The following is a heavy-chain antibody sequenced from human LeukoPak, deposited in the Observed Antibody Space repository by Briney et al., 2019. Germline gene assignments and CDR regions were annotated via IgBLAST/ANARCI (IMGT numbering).Heavy chain of an antibody. J-gene: IGHJ3*02. V-gene: IGHV3-30*04. D-gene: IGHD5-18*01. CDR1: GFTFSSNA. CDR3: ARDPKGGYSYGWGAFDI. Sequence: GGSLRLSCAASGFTFSSNAMHWVRQAPGKGLEWVAIISFDGNNKYYADFVKGRFTISRDNSKNTLYLKMNSLRTEDTAVCYCARDPKGGYSYGWGAFDIWGHGTMVTVSS. CDR2: ISFDGNNK.